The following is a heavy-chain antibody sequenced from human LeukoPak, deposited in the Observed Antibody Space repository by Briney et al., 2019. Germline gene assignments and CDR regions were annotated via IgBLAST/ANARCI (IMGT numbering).Heavy chain of an antibody. V-gene: IGHV4-30-4*01. CDR3: ASSPIANERFDY. CDR1: GGSISSGDYY. J-gene: IGHJ4*02. CDR2: IYYSGTT. Sequence: SETLSLTCTVSGGSISSGDYYWNWIRQPPGKGLEWIGYIYYSGTTYYEPSLKSRVTISVDTSKNQFSLNLSSVTAADTAVYYCASSPIANERFDYWGRGALVTVSS. D-gene: IGHD1-1*01.